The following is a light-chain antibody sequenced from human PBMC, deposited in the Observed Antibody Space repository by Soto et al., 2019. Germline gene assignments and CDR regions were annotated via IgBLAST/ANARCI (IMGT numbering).Light chain of an antibody. J-gene: IGKJ3*01. CDR2: DAS. V-gene: IGKV1-33*01. CDR3: QQYDTLPFS. Sequence: DLQMTQSPSPLSASVGDRVTITCQASQDVSNRLNWYQQKPGKAPKVLIYDASNLETGVPPRFSGSGSGTSFTLTISSLRPDDIATYYWQQYDTLPFSFGPGTKVDFK. CDR1: QDVSNR.